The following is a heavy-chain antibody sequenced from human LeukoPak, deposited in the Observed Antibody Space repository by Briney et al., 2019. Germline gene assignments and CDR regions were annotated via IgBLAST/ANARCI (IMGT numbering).Heavy chain of an antibody. CDR1: GYTFTSYG. Sequence: GASVKVSCKDSGYTFTSYGISWGGQARGQGREWMGWISAYNGNTSSAQKLQGRVTMTTDTSTSTAYMELRSLRSDDTAVYYCARDGARVYYGSGSYSMDYYYYGMDVWGQGTTVTVSS. CDR3: ARDGARVYYGSGSYSMDYYYYGMDV. V-gene: IGHV1-18*01. J-gene: IGHJ6*02. D-gene: IGHD3-10*01. CDR2: ISAYNGNT.